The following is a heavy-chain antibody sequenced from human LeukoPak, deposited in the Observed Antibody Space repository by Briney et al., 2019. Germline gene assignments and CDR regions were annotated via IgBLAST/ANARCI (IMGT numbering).Heavy chain of an antibody. J-gene: IGHJ3*02. V-gene: IGHV1-46*01. CDR3: ARELIAAADAFDI. CDR2: INPSGGST. Sequence: ASVKVSCKASGYTFTSYYMHWVRQAPGQGLEWMGIINPSGGSTSYAQKFQGRVTMTRDTSASTVYMELSSLRSEDTAVYYCARELIAAADAFDIWGQGTMVTVSS. D-gene: IGHD6-13*01. CDR1: GYTFTSYY.